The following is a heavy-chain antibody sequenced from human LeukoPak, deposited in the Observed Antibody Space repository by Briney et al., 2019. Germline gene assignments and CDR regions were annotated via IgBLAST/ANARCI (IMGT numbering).Heavy chain of an antibody. CDR2: INWNGGST. V-gene: IGHV3-20*04. CDR3: ARDQMITFGGVIVAFDY. D-gene: IGHD3-16*02. J-gene: IGHJ4*02. CDR1: GFTFDDYG. Sequence: GGSLRLSCAASGFTFDDYGMSWVRQAPGKGLGWVSGINWNGGSTGYADSVKGRFTIPRDNAKNSLYLQMNSLRAEDTALYYCARDQMITFGGVIVAFDYWGQGTLVTVSS.